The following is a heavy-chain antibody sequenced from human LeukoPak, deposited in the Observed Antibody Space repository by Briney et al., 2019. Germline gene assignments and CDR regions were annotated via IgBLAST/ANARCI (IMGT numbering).Heavy chain of an antibody. V-gene: IGHV4-31*03. CDR2: IYYSGST. J-gene: IGHJ6*03. CDR1: GGSISSGGYY. D-gene: IGHD3-3*01. Sequence: PSETLSLTCTVSGGSISSGGYYWSWIRQHPGKGLEWIGYIYYSGSTYYNPSLKSRVTISVDTSKNQFSLKLSSVTTADTAVYYCARVYFGVVRVYYHYYYMDVWGKGTTVTVSS. CDR3: ARVYFGVVRVYYHYYYMDV.